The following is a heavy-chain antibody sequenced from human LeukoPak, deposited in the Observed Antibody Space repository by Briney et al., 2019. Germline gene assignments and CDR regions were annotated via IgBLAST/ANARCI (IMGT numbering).Heavy chain of an antibody. CDR1: GFTVSSND. D-gene: IGHD6-13*01. CDR2: IYSGGKT. CDR3: AKWGHSSWDHPYYFDY. J-gene: IGHJ4*02. V-gene: IGHV3-53*01. Sequence: GASLRLSCAASGFTVSSNDMSWVRQAPGKGLEWVSVIYSGGKTFYADSVKGRFTISRDNSKNTLYLQMNSLRAEDTAVYYCAKWGHSSWDHPYYFDYWGQGTLVTVSS.